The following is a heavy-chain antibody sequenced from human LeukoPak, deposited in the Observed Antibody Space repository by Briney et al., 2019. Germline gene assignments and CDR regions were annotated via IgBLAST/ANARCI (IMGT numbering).Heavy chain of an antibody. CDR2: ILASGST. CDR3: ARGGTLEY. D-gene: IGHD1-7*01. V-gene: IGHV4-4*07. CDR1: GGSIGSYY. J-gene: IGHJ4*02. Sequence: SETLSLTCTVSGGSIGSYYWSWIRQPAGKGLEWIGCILASGSTNYNPSLKSRVTMSVDPSKNQFSLKLSPVTAADTAVYYCARGGTLEYWGQGTLVTVSS.